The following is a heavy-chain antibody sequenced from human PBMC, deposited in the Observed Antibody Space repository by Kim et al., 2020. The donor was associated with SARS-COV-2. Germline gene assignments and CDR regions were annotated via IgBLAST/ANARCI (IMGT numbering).Heavy chain of an antibody. D-gene: IGHD6-13*01. CDR1: GFTFSSYG. Sequence: GGSLRLSCAASGFTFSSYGMHWVRQAPGKGLEWVAVIWYDGSNKYYADSVKGRFTISRDNSKNTLYLQMNSLRAEDTAVYYCAREGRGGAGTRYYYYGMDVWGQGTTVTVSS. J-gene: IGHJ6*02. V-gene: IGHV3-33*01. CDR3: AREGRGGAGTRYYYYGMDV. CDR2: IWYDGSNK.